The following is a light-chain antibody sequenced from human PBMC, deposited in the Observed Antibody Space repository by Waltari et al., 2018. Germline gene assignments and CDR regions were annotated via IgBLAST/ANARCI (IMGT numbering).Light chain of an antibody. J-gene: IGKJ1*01. CDR3: QHYVRLPAT. CDR1: QSVSRS. CDR2: EPS. V-gene: IGKV3-20*01. Sequence: IVLTQSPGTLPFSPGERATPPCRASQSVSRSLAWYQQNPGQAPKLLIYEPSTRATGIPDRFSGSGSGTDFSLTISSLEPEDFAIYYCQHYVRLPATFGQGTKVEIK.